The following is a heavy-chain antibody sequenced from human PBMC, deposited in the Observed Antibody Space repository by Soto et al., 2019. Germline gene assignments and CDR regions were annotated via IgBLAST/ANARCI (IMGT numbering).Heavy chain of an antibody. CDR2: IKTKTDGGTT. CDR3: TTGGFGVVFGTGFFDP. Sequence: GGSLRLSCAASGFTFTHAWMSWVRQAPGKGLEWVGRIKTKTDGGTTDYAAPVKGRFTISRDDSKNTLYLQMNSLKTEDTAVYYCTTGGFGVVFGTGFFDPWGRGVLVTVSS. CDR1: GFTFTHAW. D-gene: IGHD3-3*01. J-gene: IGHJ5*02. V-gene: IGHV3-15*01.